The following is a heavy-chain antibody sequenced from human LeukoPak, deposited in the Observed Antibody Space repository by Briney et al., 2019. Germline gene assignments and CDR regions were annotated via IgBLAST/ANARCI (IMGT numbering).Heavy chain of an antibody. CDR3: ANVYDTSGVRGNY. Sequence: GGSLRLSCAASGFTFRSYGMSWVRQAPGKGLEWVSAISGSGDSTYYADSVKGRFTISRDNSQNTLYLQMNSLRVEDTAVYYCANVYDTSGVRGNYWGQGTLVTVS. D-gene: IGHD3-22*01. V-gene: IGHV3-23*01. CDR2: ISGSGDST. J-gene: IGHJ4*02. CDR1: GFTFRSYG.